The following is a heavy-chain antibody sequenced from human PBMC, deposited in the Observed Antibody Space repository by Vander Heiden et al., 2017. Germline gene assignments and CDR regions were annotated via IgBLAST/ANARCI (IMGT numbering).Heavy chain of an antibody. CDR3: ARGDSQKKNDAFDL. D-gene: IGHD3-3*01. J-gene: IGHJ3*01. CDR1: VGSFNDYS. CDR2: IAHSGSS. V-gene: IGHV4-34*01. Sequence: QVQLQQWGAGLLKPSETLSLKCAVYVGSFNDYSWNWIRQSPGKGLEWIGRIAHSGSSSYNPSLKSRATISGDMSKNQFSLRLSSVTAADTTVYYCARGDSQKKNDAFDLWGQGTMVTVSS.